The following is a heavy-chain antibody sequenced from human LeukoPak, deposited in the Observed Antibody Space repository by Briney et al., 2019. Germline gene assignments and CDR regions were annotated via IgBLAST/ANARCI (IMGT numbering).Heavy chain of an antibody. CDR3: ATKQWLAPPPDS. Sequence: GGSLRLSCPACGFTFSKYWLLGVRQAAGKELESVSRINTDGSGTTYADSVKGRFIDSSDNAYHTLVLQTNSVRDEDTAVYYCATKQWLAPPPDSWGQGTPVTVSS. D-gene: IGHD6-19*01. V-gene: IGHV3-74*01. CDR2: INTDGSGT. J-gene: IGHJ4*02. CDR1: GFTFSKYW.